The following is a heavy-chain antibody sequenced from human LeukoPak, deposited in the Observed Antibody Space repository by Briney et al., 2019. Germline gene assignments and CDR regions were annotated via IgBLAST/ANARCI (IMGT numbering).Heavy chain of an antibody. CDR1: GGTFSSYA. V-gene: IGHV1-69*04. J-gene: IGHJ4*02. CDR3: ARVDTAMVIDY. Sequence: SVKVSCKASGGTFSSYAISWVRQAPGQGLEWMGRIIPILGIANYAQKFQGRVAITADKSTSTAYMELSGLRSEDTAVYYCARVDTAMVIDYWGQGTLVTVSS. D-gene: IGHD5-18*01. CDR2: IIPILGIA.